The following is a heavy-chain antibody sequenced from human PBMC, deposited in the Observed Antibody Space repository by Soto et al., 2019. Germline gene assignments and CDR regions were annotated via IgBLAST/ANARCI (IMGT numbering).Heavy chain of an antibody. Sequence: QVQLQESGPRLVKPSQTLSLTCNVSGDYIRSGGYYWSWIRQRPGKDLEWIGYIYYTGSTYYNRSLRSRLSMSVDTSENQFSLKLTSVTAADTAIYYCARHFDVNTALDYYYFDLWGRGALVTVSS. CDR1: GDYIRSGGYY. D-gene: IGHD5-18*01. V-gene: IGHV4-31*03. CDR3: ARHFDVNTALDYYYFDL. CDR2: IYYTGST. J-gene: IGHJ2*01.